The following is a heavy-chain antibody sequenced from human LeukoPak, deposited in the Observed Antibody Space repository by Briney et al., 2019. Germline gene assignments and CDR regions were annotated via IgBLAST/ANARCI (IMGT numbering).Heavy chain of an antibody. CDR1: GYTFTSYD. CDR2: MNPNSGNT. D-gene: IGHD3-16*02. J-gene: IGHJ5*02. Sequence: ASVKVSCKASGYTFTSYDINWVRQATGQGLEWMGWMNPNSGNTGYAQKFQGRVTTTRNTSISTAYMELSSLRSEDTAVYYCARGRPGDYIWGSYRADNWFDPWGQGTLVTVSS. V-gene: IGHV1-8*01. CDR3: ARGRPGDYIWGSYRADNWFDP.